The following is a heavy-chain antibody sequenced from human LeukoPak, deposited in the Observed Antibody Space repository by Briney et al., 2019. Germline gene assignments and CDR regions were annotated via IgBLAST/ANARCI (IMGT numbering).Heavy chain of an antibody. J-gene: IGHJ4*02. D-gene: IGHD3-22*01. CDR1: GFAFNKYW. CDR3: ATGNYYDSRGYYTFGH. Sequence: GGSLRLSCAASGFAFNKYWMHWVRQAPGKGLVWVSRINGDGSTTSYADSVKGGFTISRDNAKNTLYLQMSSLRVEDTAVYYCATGNYYDSRGYYTFGHWGQGTLVTVSS. CDR2: INGDGSTT. V-gene: IGHV3-74*01.